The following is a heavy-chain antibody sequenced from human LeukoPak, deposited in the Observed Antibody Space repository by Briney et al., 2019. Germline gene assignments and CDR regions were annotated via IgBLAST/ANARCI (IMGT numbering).Heavy chain of an antibody. CDR3: AEYQMASGSDML. CDR2: IHYTGKN. Sequence: ASETLSLTCTVSGDSITSYYWNWVRQPPGKGLEWIGYIHYTGKNNYNPSLKSRITMSVDTSKNQFSLKLSSVTAADTAVYYCAEYQMASGSDMLWGQGTLVTVSS. D-gene: IGHD3-10*01. V-gene: IGHV4-59*04. CDR1: GDSITSYY. J-gene: IGHJ4*02.